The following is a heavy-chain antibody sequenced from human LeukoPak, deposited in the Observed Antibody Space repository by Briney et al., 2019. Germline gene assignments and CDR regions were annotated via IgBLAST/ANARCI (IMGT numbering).Heavy chain of an antibody. CDR2: MNPNSGNT. D-gene: IGHD2/OR15-2a*01. CDR3: ARGLLRDDAFDI. V-gene: IGHV1-8*01. Sequence: ASVKVSCKASGCTFTSYDINWVRQATGQGLEWMGWMNPNSGNTGYAQKFQGRVNMTRNTSISTAYMELSSLRSEDTAVYYCARGLLRDDAFDIWGQGTMVTVSS. J-gene: IGHJ3*02. CDR1: GCTFTSYD.